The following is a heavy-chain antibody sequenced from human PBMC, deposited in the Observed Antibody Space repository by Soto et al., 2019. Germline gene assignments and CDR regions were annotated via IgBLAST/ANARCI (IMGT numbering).Heavy chain of an antibody. CDR1: GFTFSSYG. D-gene: IGHD6-13*01. Sequence: QVQLVESGGGVVQPGRSLRLSCAASGFTFSSYGMHWVRQAPGKGLEWVAVISYDGSNKYYADSVKGRFTISRDNSKNTQYLQMNSLRAEDTAVYYCAKDRGGSAGTIDYWGQGTLVTVSS. J-gene: IGHJ4*02. V-gene: IGHV3-30*18. CDR3: AKDRGGSAGTIDY. CDR2: ISYDGSNK.